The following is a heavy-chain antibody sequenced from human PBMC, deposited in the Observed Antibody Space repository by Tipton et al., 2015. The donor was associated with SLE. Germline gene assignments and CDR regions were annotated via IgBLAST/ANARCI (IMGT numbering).Heavy chain of an antibody. CDR3: ARGIVAAFYY. J-gene: IGHJ4*02. CDR2: EWLDMFSSGST. Sequence: TLSLTCTVSGGSISSSSFYLAWIRQTPGKGLEWIGSEWLDMFSSGSTNYNPSLKSRVTISVDTSKNQFSLKLSSVTAADTAVYYCARGIVAAFYYWGQGTLVTVSS. V-gene: IGHV4-39*07. CDR1: GGSISSSSFY. D-gene: IGHD2/OR15-2a*01.